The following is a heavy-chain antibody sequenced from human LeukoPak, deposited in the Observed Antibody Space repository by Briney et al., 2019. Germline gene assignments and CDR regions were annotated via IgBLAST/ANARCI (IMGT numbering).Heavy chain of an antibody. CDR2: IYYSGST. J-gene: IGHJ5*02. Sequence: SETLSLTCTVSGGSISSYYWSWIRQPPGKGLEWIGYIYYSGSTNYNPSLKSRVTISVDTSKNQFSLKLSSVTAADTAVYYCAREYYDILTGYYFRDWFDPWGQGTLVTVSS. D-gene: IGHD3-9*01. CDR3: AREYYDILTGYYFRDWFDP. CDR1: GGSISSYY. V-gene: IGHV4-59*01.